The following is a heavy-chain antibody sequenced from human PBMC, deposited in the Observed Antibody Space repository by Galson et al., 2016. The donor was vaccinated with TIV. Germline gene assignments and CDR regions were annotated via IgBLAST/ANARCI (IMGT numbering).Heavy chain of an antibody. V-gene: IGHV3-66*02. CDR1: GLSVKINY. D-gene: IGHD6-19*01. CDR3: ARDRAVDATYYYYYYSMDV. J-gene: IGHJ6*02. CDR2: ISDGGKT. Sequence: SLRLSCAASGLSVKINYMTWVRQASGKGLEWVSLISDGGKTYYPDSVRGRFTISRDNSKNTLYLQMNSLRLEDTAVYYCARDRAVDATYYYYYYSMDVWGQGTAVTVSS.